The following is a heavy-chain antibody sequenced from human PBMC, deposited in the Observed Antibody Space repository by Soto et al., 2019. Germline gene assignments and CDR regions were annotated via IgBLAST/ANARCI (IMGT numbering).Heavy chain of an antibody. V-gene: IGHV3-53*01. J-gene: IGHJ6*02. CDR2: IYSGGST. CDR1: GFTVSSNY. CDR3: GRTPRWLLGKYYYYGLAV. D-gene: IGHD6-19*01. Sequence: GGSLRLSCAASGFTVSSNYMSWVRQAPGKGLEWVSVIYSGGSTYYADSVKGRFTISRDNSKNTLYLQMNSLRAEDTAVYYCGRTPRWLLGKYYYYGLAVGAQGPTVTVPS.